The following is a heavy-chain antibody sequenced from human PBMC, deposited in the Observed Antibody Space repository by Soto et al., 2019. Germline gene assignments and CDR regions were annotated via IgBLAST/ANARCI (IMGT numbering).Heavy chain of an antibody. Sequence: QVQLVESGGGVVQPGRSLRLSCAASGFTFSSYGMHWVRQAPGKGLEWVAVISYDGSNKYYADSVKGRFTISRDNSKNTLYLQMNSLRAEDTAVYYCAKKNYYDSSGYFDYWGQGTLVTVSS. D-gene: IGHD3-22*01. V-gene: IGHV3-30*18. J-gene: IGHJ4*02. CDR2: ISYDGSNK. CDR3: AKKNYYDSSGYFDY. CDR1: GFTFSSYG.